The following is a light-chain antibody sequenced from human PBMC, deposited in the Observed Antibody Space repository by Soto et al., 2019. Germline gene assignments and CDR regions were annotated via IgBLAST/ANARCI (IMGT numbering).Light chain of an antibody. CDR1: QSVSNHY. Sequence: EIVWTQSPGTLALSPGERATLSCRASQSVSNHYLAWYQQKPRQAPRLLIYGASNRATGIPDRSSDSGSVTDSRHTMGRLQCEGWVGYCCKEYGTSGSVGQRTRVEIK. CDR2: GAS. J-gene: IGKJ1*01. V-gene: IGKV3-20*01. CDR3: KEYGTSGS.